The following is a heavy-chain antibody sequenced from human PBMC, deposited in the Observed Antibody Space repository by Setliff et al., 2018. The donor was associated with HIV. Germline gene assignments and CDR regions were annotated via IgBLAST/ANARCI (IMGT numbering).Heavy chain of an antibody. CDR1: GDSFTNYA. V-gene: IGHV1-69*13. Sequence: SVKVSCKASGDSFTNYAVNWVRQAPGQGLEWIGGIVPIFQAPKYAQKFRGRVTISADGSASTVYMEMSSLRFEDTAVYYCARWSDNNPRGFVIWGQGTVVTVSS. CDR3: ARWSDNNPRGFVI. D-gene: IGHD1-20*01. CDR2: IVPIFQAP. J-gene: IGHJ3*02.